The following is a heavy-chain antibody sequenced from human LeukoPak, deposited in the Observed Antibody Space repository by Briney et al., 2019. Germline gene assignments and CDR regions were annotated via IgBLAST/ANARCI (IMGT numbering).Heavy chain of an antibody. Sequence: PGGSLRLSCAASGFTFSSYWMSWVRQAPGKGLEWVANIKQDGSEKYYVDSVKGRFTISRDNAKNSLYLQMDSLRAEDTAVYYCARDYYDSSGYHFDYWGQGTLVTVSS. D-gene: IGHD3-22*01. CDR3: ARDYYDSSGYHFDY. CDR1: GFTFSSYW. J-gene: IGHJ4*02. CDR2: IKQDGSEK. V-gene: IGHV3-7*01.